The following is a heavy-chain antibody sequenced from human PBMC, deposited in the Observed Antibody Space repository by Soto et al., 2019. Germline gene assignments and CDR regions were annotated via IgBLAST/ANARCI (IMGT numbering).Heavy chain of an antibody. D-gene: IGHD5-18*01. CDR2: IKQDGSEK. CDR1: GFTFSSYW. CDR3: ARDRLYSCGSGCAFDI. Sequence: EVQLVESGGGLVQPGGSLRLSCAASGFTFSSYWMSWVRQAPGKGLEWVANIKQDGSEKYYVDSVKGRFTISRDNAKNSLYLHMNSLRAEDTAVYYCARDRLYSCGSGCAFDIWGQGTMVTVSS. J-gene: IGHJ3*02. V-gene: IGHV3-7*04.